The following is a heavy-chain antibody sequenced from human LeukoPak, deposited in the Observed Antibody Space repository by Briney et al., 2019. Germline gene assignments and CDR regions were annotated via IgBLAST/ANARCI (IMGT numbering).Heavy chain of an antibody. CDR2: INHSGST. J-gene: IGHJ4*02. D-gene: IGHD2-21*01. CDR3: AKRGPYYYFDP. V-gene: IGHV4-34*01. CDR1: GGSFSGYY. Sequence: SETLSLTCAVYGGSFSGYYWSWIRQPPGKGLEWIGEINHSGSTNYNPSLKSRVTISVDTSKNQFSLKLSSVTAADTAVYYCAKRGPYYYFDPWGQGPLVTVSS.